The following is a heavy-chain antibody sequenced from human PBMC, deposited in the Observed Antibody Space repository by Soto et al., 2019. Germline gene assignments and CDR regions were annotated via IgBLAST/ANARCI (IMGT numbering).Heavy chain of an antibody. V-gene: IGHV1-3*05. CDR3: ARRIVVVTALDY. CDR2: INAGNGNT. Sequence: QVQLVQSGAEEKKPGASVKVSCKASGYTFTSYAMHWVRQAPGQRLEWMGWINAGNGNTKYSQKFQGRVTITRDTSASSAYMELSSLSSEDTAVYYCARRIVVVTALDYWGQGTLVTVSS. J-gene: IGHJ4*02. CDR1: GYTFTSYA. D-gene: IGHD2-21*02.